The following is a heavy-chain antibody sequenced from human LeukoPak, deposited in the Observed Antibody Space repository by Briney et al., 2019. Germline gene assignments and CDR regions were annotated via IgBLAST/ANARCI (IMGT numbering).Heavy chain of an antibody. CDR1: GFTFSSYW. V-gene: IGHV3-74*03. J-gene: IGHJ4*02. CDR2: INIDGSTT. Sequence: GGSLRLSCAASGFTFSSYWMHWVRQAPGKGLVWVSRINIDGSTTTYTDSVKGRFTISRDNAKNTLYLQMNSLRAEDTAVYYCVRYVYSTAGPLDYWGQGTLVAVSS. D-gene: IGHD4-11*01. CDR3: VRYVYSTAGPLDY.